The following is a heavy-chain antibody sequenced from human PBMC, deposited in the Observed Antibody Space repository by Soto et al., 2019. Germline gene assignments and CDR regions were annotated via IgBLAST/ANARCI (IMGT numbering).Heavy chain of an antibody. J-gene: IGHJ4*02. CDR1: GFTFSSYA. CDR2: ISGSGGST. Sequence: PGGSLRLSSAASGFTFSSYAMSWVRQAPGKGLEWVSAISGSGGSTYYADSVKGRFTISRDNSKNTLYLQMNSLRAEDTAVYYCAKDEATIGFWSGYYSGSGEYYFDYWGQGTLVTVSS. V-gene: IGHV3-23*01. D-gene: IGHD3-3*01. CDR3: AKDEATIGFWSGYYSGSGEYYFDY.